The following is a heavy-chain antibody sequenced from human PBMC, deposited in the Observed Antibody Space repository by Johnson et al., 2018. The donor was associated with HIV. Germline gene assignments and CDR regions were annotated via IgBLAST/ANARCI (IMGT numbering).Heavy chain of an antibody. J-gene: IGHJ3*02. CDR3: AKLRDYYDSSGWPNAFDI. D-gene: IGHD3-22*01. Sequence: QVQLVESGGGVVQPGRSLRLSCAASGFTFSYYAMHWVRQAPGKGLEWMAVISHDGSNRYYADSVKGRFTISRDNAKNSLYLQMNTLRAEDTAVYYCAKLRDYYDSSGWPNAFDIWGQGTMVTVSS. CDR1: GFTFSYYA. V-gene: IGHV3-30*18. CDR2: ISHDGSNR.